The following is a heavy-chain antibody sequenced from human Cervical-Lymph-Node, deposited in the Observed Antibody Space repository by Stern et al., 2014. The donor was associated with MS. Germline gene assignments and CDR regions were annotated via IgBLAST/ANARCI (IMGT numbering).Heavy chain of an antibody. CDR2: ISFDGSEK. CDR1: GFSLSNHN. Sequence: VQLLESGGGVVQPGGSLTLSCAASGFSLSNHNMHWVRQAPGKGLEWVTIISFDGSEKSYADSVMGRFTVSRDNSENTLFLHMNSLRAEDTAVYYCAKDDRWSFDYWGQGTLVAVSS. D-gene: IGHD2-15*01. V-gene: IGHV3-30*18. J-gene: IGHJ4*02. CDR3: AKDDRWSFDY.